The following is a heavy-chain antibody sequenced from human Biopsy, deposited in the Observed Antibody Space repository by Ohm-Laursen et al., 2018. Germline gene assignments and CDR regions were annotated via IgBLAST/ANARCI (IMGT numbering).Heavy chain of an antibody. V-gene: IGHV3-9*01. CDR2: ISWNSDTI. Sequence: SLRLSCAAFGFTFDDYAMHWVRHAPAKGLEWVSGISWNSDTIGYADSVKGRFTVSRDNAKNSLFLQMNSLRVEDTALYYCVKSAYSSGFWEASDYWGQGTLVTVSS. D-gene: IGHD6-19*01. J-gene: IGHJ4*02. CDR1: GFTFDDYA. CDR3: VKSAYSSGFWEASDY.